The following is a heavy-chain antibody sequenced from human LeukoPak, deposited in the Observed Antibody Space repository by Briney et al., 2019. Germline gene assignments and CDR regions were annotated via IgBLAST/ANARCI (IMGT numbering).Heavy chain of an antibody. CDR2: IYPGDSDT. CDR3: ARRSGLYEEGFDH. CDR1: GYSFTSYW. J-gene: IGHJ4*02. V-gene: IGHV5-51*01. Sequence: GESLKISCKGSGYSFTSYWIGWVRQMPGKGLERMGIIYPGDSDTRYSPSFQGQVTISADKSISTAYLQWGSLKASDTAMYYCARRSGLYEEGFDHWGQGTLVTVSS. D-gene: IGHD3-10*01.